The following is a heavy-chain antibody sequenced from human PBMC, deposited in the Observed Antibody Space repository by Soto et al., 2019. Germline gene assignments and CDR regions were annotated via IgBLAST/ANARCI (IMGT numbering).Heavy chain of an antibody. D-gene: IGHD3-16*01. Sequence: QVQLVQSGAEVKKPGSSVKVSCKASGGTFSSYTISWVRQAPGQGLEWMGRIIPILGIANYAQKFQGRVTITADKATTPAYRERSSLRFEDTALYYCAREGGGLPVYWGQGTLVTVSS. J-gene: IGHJ4*02. CDR3: AREGGGLPVY. CDR2: IIPILGIA. V-gene: IGHV1-69*08. CDR1: GGTFSSYT.